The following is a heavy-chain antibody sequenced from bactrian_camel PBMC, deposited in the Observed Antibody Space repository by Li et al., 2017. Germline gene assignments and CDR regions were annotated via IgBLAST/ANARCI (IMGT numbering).Heavy chain of an antibody. V-gene: IGHV3S40*01. Sequence: LRLSCAASGFAFDSHDMSWVRHTPGKGLEWVSAIATDFRSTYYADSVKGRFTISRDNAKNTVYLQLNSLKPEDTAMYYCVLEPPPCYGRDIRDYSYSGRGTHVTVS. CDR2: IATDFRST. J-gene: IGHJ4*01. D-gene: IGHD4*01. CDR1: GFAFDSHD.